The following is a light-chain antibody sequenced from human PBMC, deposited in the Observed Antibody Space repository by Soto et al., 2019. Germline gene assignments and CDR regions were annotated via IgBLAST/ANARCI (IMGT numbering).Light chain of an antibody. CDR1: SSDVGGYNY. CDR3: SSYTTSNTRQIV. J-gene: IGLJ1*01. Sequence: QSGLTQPASVSGSPGQSITIYCTRTSSDVGGYNYVSWYQHHPGKAPKLMIFDVSNRPPGVSNRFSGSKSGNTASLTISGLQPEDEADYYCSSYTTSNTRQIVFGTGTKVTVL. CDR2: DVS. V-gene: IGLV2-14*03.